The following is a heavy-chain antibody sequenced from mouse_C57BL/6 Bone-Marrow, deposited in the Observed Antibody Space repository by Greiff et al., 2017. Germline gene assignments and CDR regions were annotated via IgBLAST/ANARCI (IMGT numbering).Heavy chain of an antibody. CDR2: INPNNGGT. D-gene: IGHD1-1*01. Sequence: VQLQQSGPELVKPGASVKIPCKASGYTFTDYNMDWVKQSHGQSLEWIGDINPNNGGTIYNQKFKGKATLTVDKSSSTAYMELRSLTSEDTAGYYCASSIVTTVVAHWYFDVWGTGTTVTVSS. V-gene: IGHV1-18*01. CDR1: GYTFTDYN. J-gene: IGHJ1*03. CDR3: ASSIVTTVVAHWYFDV.